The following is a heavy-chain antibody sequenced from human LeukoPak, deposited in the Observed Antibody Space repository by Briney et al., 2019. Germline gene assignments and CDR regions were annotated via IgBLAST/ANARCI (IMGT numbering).Heavy chain of an antibody. V-gene: IGHV3-53*01. CDR2: IYSGGST. D-gene: IGHD2-15*01. CDR3: ARVGLRFVVVVADYYFDY. J-gene: IGHJ4*02. Sequence: PGGSLRLSCAASGFTVSSNYMSWVRQAPGKGLEWVSVIYSGGSTYYADSVKGRFTISRDNSKNTLYLQMNSLRAEDTAVYCCARVGLRFVVVVADYYFDYWGQGTLVTVSS. CDR1: GFTVSSNY.